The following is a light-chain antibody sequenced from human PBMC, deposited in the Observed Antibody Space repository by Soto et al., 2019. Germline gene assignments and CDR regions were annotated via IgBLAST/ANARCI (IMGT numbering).Light chain of an antibody. CDR3: NSYTSTFTWV. J-gene: IGLJ2*01. Sequence: QSALTQAASESGSPGQSITISCTGTSSDVGGHNFVSWYQHHPGKAPKLMIYEVTNRPSGVSDRFSGSKSGNTASLTISGLQAEDEADYYCNSYTSTFTWVFGGGTKLTVL. CDR2: EVT. V-gene: IGLV2-14*01. CDR1: SSDVGGHNF.